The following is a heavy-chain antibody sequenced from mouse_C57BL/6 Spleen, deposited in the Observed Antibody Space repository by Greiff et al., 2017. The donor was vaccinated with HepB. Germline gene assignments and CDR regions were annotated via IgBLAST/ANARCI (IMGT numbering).Heavy chain of an antibody. J-gene: IGHJ2*01. D-gene: IGHD2-1*01. V-gene: IGHV1-52*01. CDR3: ARGNYGGYFDY. CDR2: IDPSDSET. Sequence: QVQLQQPGAELVRPGSSVKLSCKASGYTFTSYWMHWVKQRPRQGLEWIGNIDPSDSETHYNQKFKDKATLTVDKSSSTAYMQLSSLTSEDSAVYYCARGNYGGYFDYWGQGTTLTVSS. CDR1: GYTFTSYW.